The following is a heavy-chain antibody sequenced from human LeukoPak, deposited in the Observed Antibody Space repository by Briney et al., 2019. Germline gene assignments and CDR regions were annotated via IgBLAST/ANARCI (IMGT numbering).Heavy chain of an antibody. D-gene: IGHD3-3*01. Sequence: PSETLSLTCTVSGGSISSYYWSWIRQPPGKGLEWIGYIYYSGSTYYNPSLKSRVTISVDTSKNQFSLKLSSVTAADTAVYYCATLPFWSGYYYYGMDVWGQGTTVTVSS. CDR3: ATLPFWSGYYYYGMDV. J-gene: IGHJ6*02. CDR2: IYYSGST. CDR1: GGSISSYY. V-gene: IGHV4-59*08.